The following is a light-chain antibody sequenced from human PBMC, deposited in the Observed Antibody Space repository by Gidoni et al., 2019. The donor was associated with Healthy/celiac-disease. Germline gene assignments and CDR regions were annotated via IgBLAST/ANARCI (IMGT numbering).Light chain of an antibody. CDR1: QSISSY. Sequence: DIQMTQSPSSLSASVGDRVTITCRASQSISSYLNWYQQKPGKAPKLLIYAASSLQSGVPSRFSGSGSGTDFTLTISSLQPEDFATYYCQQSYSTPDGSFXQXTKLEIK. J-gene: IGKJ2*04. CDR2: AAS. V-gene: IGKV1-39*01. CDR3: QQSYSTPDGS.